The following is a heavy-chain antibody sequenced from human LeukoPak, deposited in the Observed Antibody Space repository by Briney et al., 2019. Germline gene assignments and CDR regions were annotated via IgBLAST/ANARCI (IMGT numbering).Heavy chain of an antibody. D-gene: IGHD5-12*01. CDR1: VFTFSTYA. V-gene: IGHV3-23*01. CDR2: VRGSGSDK. Sequence: AGGALRLSCAASVFTFSTYAMSWVRQALGKGLEWVSAVRGSGSDKYYTTSVKGRFTISRDNSKNTLYLQMNSLRAEDTAIYYCAKTSRGNSGYDSPFDYWGQGTLVTVSS. J-gene: IGHJ4*02. CDR3: AKTSRGNSGYDSPFDY.